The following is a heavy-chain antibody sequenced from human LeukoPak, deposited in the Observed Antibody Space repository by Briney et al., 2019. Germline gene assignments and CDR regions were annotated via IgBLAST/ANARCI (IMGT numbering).Heavy chain of an antibody. D-gene: IGHD6-19*01. J-gene: IGHJ5*02. CDR1: GGSFSCYY. Sequence: PSETLSLTCPVYGGSFSCYYWSWIRQPPGKGLEWIGEINHSGSTNYNPSLKSRVTISVDTPKNQFSLKLSSVTAPDPGAYYCARGGQWLAHNWFDPWGQGTLVTVSS. V-gene: IGHV4-34*01. CDR3: ARGGQWLAHNWFDP. CDR2: INHSGST.